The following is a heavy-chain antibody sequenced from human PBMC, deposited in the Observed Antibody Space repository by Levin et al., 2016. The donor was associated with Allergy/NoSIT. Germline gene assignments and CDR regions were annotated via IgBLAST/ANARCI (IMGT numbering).Heavy chain of an antibody. CDR2: IYSGGNI. CDR3: ARDNLGGLRAFDI. Sequence: VRQAPGKGLEWVSVIYSGGNIYYADSVKGRFTISRDNSKNTVYLQMNSLRAEDTAVYYCARDNLGGLRAFDIWGQGTMVTVSS. J-gene: IGHJ3*02. D-gene: IGHD5/OR15-5a*01. V-gene: IGHV3-66*01.